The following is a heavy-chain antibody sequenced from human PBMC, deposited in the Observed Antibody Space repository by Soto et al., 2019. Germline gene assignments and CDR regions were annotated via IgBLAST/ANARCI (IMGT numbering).Heavy chain of an antibody. CDR1: GGSGVSSSSR. D-gene: IGHD1-1*01. CDR2: FSYTGTT. Sequence: PSDTLSLTCTVAGGSGVSSSSRWAWIRQSPGKGQGWLGQFSYTGTTPYHPSLRSRITTSVDSSKSLFTLRLSSVTDADTALYYCARLGGLTEFSGHWYNLEQWGRGILVTVYS. J-gene: IGHJ4*02. V-gene: IGHV4-39*01. CDR3: ARLGGLTEFSGHWYNLEQ.